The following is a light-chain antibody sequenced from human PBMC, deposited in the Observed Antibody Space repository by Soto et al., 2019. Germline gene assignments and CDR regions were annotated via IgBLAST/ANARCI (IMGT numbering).Light chain of an antibody. Sequence: AIQMTQSPSSLSASVGDRVTITCRSSQGIRTELGWYQQKPGKAPKLLIYDASSLKSEVPSRFSGSGSGTDFTLTISILQPEDFATYYCLQDYTYPRTFGQGTKV. CDR2: DAS. J-gene: IGKJ1*01. V-gene: IGKV1-6*01. CDR1: QGIRTE. CDR3: LQDYTYPRT.